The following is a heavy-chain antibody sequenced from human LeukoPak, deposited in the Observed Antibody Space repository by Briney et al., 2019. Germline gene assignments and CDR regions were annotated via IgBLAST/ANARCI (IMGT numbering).Heavy chain of an antibody. V-gene: IGHV1-2*02. D-gene: IGHD1-26*01. CDR3: ARVHSGGYTPFDY. J-gene: IGHJ4*02. CDR2: INPNSGGT. Sequence: ASVKVSCKASGYTFTGYYMHWVRQAPGQGLEWMGWINPNSGGTNYAQKFQGRVTMTRDTSISTAYMELSRLRSDDTAVYYCARVHSGGYTPFDYWGQGTLVTVSS. CDR1: GYTFTGYY.